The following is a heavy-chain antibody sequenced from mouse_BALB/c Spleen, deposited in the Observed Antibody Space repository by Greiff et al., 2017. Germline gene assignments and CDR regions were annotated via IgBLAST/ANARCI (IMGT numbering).Heavy chain of an antibody. V-gene: IGHV5-4*02. J-gene: IGHJ2*01. D-gene: IGHD6-1*01. CDR1: GFTFSDYY. CDR2: ISDGGSYT. Sequence: EVQVVESGGGLVKPGGSLKLSCAASGFTFSDYYMYWVRQTPEKRLEWVATISDGGSYTYYPDSVKGRFTISRDNAKNNLYLQMSSLKSEDTAMYYCASGGSYGYCFDYWGQGTTLTVSS. CDR3: ASGGSYGYCFDY.